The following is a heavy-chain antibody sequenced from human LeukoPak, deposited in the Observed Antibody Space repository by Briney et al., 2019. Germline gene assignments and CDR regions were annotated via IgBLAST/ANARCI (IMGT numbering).Heavy chain of an antibody. J-gene: IGHJ6*03. CDR2: IYTSGST. CDR1: GGSISSGSYY. CDR3: ARDHYDSRGYYSGYMDV. V-gene: IGHV4-61*02. Sequence: NTSQTLSLTCTVSGGSISSGSYYWSWIRQPAGKGLEWIGRIYTSGSTNYNPFLKSRVTISVDTSKNQFSLKLSSVTAADTAVYYCARDHYDSRGYYSGYMDVWGKGTTVTISS. D-gene: IGHD3-22*01.